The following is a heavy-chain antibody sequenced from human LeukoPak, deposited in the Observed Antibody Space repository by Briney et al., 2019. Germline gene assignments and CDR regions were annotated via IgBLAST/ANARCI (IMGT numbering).Heavy chain of an antibody. D-gene: IGHD6-19*01. V-gene: IGHV3-30*02. J-gene: IGHJ4*02. CDR2: IGYDGSIK. Sequence: GGSLRLSCESSGFSFASSDMHWVRQAPGKELEWVAFIGYDGSIKYYAESVKGRFTISRDNSKNTLYLQLKSLRFDDTALYYCAKDSSSGWYYLDYWGQGTLVTVSS. CDR1: GFSFASSD. CDR3: AKDSSSGWYYLDY.